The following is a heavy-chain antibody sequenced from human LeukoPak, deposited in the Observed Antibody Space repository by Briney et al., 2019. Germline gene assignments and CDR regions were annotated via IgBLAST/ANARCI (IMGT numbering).Heavy chain of an antibody. CDR1: GGSISSSSYY. J-gene: IGHJ4*02. Sequence: SETLSLTCTVSGGSISSSSYYWGWIRQPPGKGLEWIGSIYYSGSTYYNPSLKSRVTISVDTSKNQFSLKLSSVTAADTAVYYCARHTPVDIVEVVAADLPRALDYWGQGTLVTVSS. CDR2: IYYSGST. CDR3: ARHTPVDIVEVVAADLPRALDY. V-gene: IGHV4-39*01. D-gene: IGHD2-15*01.